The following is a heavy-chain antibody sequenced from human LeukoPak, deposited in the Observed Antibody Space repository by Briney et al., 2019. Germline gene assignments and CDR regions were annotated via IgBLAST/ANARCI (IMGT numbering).Heavy chain of an antibody. V-gene: IGHV3-23*01. Sequence: GEALRLSCAASGFTFSSYAMSWVRQAPGKGLECGSGISGSGGSTYYGDSVKGRLNISRDNSKATLYLQMNILGAEDTAVYYCAKAAFYDVDYWGQGTLVTVSS. CDR2: ISGSGGST. CDR1: GFTFSSYA. D-gene: IGHD5/OR15-5a*01. CDR3: AKAAFYDVDY. J-gene: IGHJ4*02.